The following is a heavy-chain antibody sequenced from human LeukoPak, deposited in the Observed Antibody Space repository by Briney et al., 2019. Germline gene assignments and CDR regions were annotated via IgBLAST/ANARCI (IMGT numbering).Heavy chain of an antibody. Sequence: GGSLRLSCAASGFTFSHYPIHWVRQAPGKGPEWVAVISYDGNYKYYAESVKGRFTVSRDNSKNTLYLQMNSLRAEDTAVYYCAKGRGSYENWGQGTLVTVSS. CDR2: ISYDGNYK. CDR3: AKGRGSYEN. V-gene: IGHV3-30*07. D-gene: IGHD1-26*01. CDR1: GFTFSHYP. J-gene: IGHJ4*02.